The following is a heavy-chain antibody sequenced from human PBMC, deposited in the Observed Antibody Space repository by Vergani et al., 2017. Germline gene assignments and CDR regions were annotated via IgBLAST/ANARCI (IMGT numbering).Heavy chain of an antibody. Sequence: EVQLVESGGGLVQPGGSLRLSCAASGFTFSSYWMHWVRQAPGKGLVWVSRISSDGSSTSYADSVKGRFTISRDNAKNTLSLQMNSLRAEDTAVYYCARDGEGPKYYDSSGPFDYWGQGTLVTVSS. J-gene: IGHJ4*02. CDR3: ARDGEGPKYYDSSGPFDY. V-gene: IGHV3-74*01. D-gene: IGHD3-22*01. CDR2: ISSDGSST. CDR1: GFTFSSYW.